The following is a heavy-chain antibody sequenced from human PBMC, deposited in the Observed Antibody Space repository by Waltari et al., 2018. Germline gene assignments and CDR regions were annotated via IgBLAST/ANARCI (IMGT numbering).Heavy chain of an antibody. Sequence: EVRLLASGVGLVRPRQSLAISSLTSGLTLAHALPTWVRQARGQSGVRQGREEGGEWVGGIGSKAKGERTGCSAPMKGRFTVSREESKNTVYLQMNALKTEGTALCYCTTLEAPWGGGWGQGTLVTVSS. CDR3: TTLEAPWGGG. CDR1: GLTLAHALPTWVRQARG. D-gene: IGHD3-16*01. V-gene: IGHV3-15*04. J-gene: IGHJ4*02. CDR2: IGSKAKGERT.